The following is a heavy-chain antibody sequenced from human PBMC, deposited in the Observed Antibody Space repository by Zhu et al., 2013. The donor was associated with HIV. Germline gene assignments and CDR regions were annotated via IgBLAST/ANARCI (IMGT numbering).Heavy chain of an antibody. Sequence: QVQLQEWGPGTGRSLRRPCPSPALSLVTPSAVVTTGAGSGRSPGKGLGWIGNVYLTGATNYNPSLKSRVTISIDTSENQFSLIVTSVTAADTAVYYCARNAHRRGGSSAYPTLNDYWGQGVLVTVSS. J-gene: IGHJ4*02. D-gene: IGHD6-6*01. V-gene: IGHV4-38-2*01. CDR2: VYLTGAT. CDR3: ARNAHRRGGSSAYPTLNDY. CDR1: VTPSAVVTT.